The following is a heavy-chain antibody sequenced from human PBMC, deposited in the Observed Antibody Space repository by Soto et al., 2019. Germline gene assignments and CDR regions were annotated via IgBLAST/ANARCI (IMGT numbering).Heavy chain of an antibody. CDR3: ARGSSRWDY. CDR2: ISYSGST. Sequence: PSETLSLTCPVSGGSISSYYWSWIRQPPGKGLEWIGYISYSGSTNYNPSLKSRVTMSVDTSKNQFSLRLSSVTAADTAMYYCARGSSRWDYWGQGTLVTVSS. D-gene: IGHD6-13*01. V-gene: IGHV4-59*12. CDR1: GGSISSYY. J-gene: IGHJ4*02.